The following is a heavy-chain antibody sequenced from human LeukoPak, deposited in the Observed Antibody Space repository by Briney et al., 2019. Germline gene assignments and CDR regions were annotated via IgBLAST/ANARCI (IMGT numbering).Heavy chain of an antibody. J-gene: IGHJ4*02. V-gene: IGHV3-23*01. Sequence: GGSLRLSCAASEFTFSSYAMSWVRQAPGKGLEWVSAISGSGGSTYYADSVKGRFTISRDNSKNTLYLQMNSLRAEDTAVYYCAEEGDRIQLWSNYFDYWGQGTLVTVSS. CDR2: ISGSGGST. CDR1: EFTFSSYA. CDR3: AEEGDRIQLWSNYFDY. D-gene: IGHD5-18*01.